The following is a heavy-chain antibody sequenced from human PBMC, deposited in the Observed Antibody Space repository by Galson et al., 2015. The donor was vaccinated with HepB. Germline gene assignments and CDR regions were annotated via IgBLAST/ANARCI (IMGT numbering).Heavy chain of an antibody. V-gene: IGHV3-11*03. Sequence: SLRLSCAASGFTFSDYYMSWIRQAPGKGLEWVSYISSSSSYTNYADSVKGRFTISRDNAKNSLYLQMNSLRAEDTAVYYCARPSSRGSSGWLSFDYWGQGTLVTVSS. J-gene: IGHJ4*02. D-gene: IGHD6-19*01. CDR1: GFTFSDYY. CDR2: ISSSSSYT. CDR3: ARPSSRGSSGWLSFDY.